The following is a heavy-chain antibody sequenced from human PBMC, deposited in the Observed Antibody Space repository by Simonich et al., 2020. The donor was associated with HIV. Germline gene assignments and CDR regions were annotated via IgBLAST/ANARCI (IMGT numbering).Heavy chain of an antibody. V-gene: IGHV4-4*02. J-gene: IGHJ4*02. CDR2: SYHSGST. CDR3: ARDSSSLYYFDY. Sequence: QVQLQESGPGLVKPSGTLSLTCAVSGGSISSSNWWSWVRQPPGKGLEWIGESYHSGSTNYNPSRKSRFTISVDKSKNQFSLKLSSVTAADTAVYYCARDSSSLYYFDYWGQGTLVTVSS. CDR1: GGSISSSNW. D-gene: IGHD6-13*01.